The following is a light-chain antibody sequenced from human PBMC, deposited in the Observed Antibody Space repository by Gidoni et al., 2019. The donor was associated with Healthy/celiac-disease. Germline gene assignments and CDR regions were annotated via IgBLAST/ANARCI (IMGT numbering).Light chain of an antibody. V-gene: IGLV3-21*02. CDR2: DNS. Sequence: VVYDNSDRSSGIPDRFSGSNSGNTATLTLTRVEAGDEADYYCHVWDRGNHLVVFGGGTKLTVL. J-gene: IGLJ2*01. CDR3: HVWDRGNHLVV.